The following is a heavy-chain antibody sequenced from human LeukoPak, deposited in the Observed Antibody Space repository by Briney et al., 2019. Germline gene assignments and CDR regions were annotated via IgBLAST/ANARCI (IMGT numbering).Heavy chain of an antibody. CDR3: AREDPSGYYYYMDV. V-gene: IGHV4-59*01. D-gene: IGHD3-10*01. CDR2: IYYSGST. J-gene: IGHJ6*03. CDR1: GGSISSYY. Sequence: PSETLSLTCTVSGGSISSYYWSWIRQPPGKGLEWIGYIYYSGSTNYNPSPKSRVTISVDTSKNQFSLKLSSVTAADTAVYYCAREDPSGYYYYMDVWGKGTTVTVSS.